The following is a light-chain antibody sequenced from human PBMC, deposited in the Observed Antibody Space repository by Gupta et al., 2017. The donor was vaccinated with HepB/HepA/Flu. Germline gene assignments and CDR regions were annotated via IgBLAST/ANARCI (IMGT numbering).Light chain of an antibody. V-gene: IGKV1-39*01. Sequence: DIQMTQSPSSLSASIGDRVTITCRTSQSINNYLNWYQQKPGKAPKLLIYTASNLQSGVPSRFSGSGSGTDFTLTISSLQPEDFAIYYCQQTYSIPYTFGLGAKLEIK. CDR3: QQTYSIPYT. CDR1: QSINNY. J-gene: IGKJ2*01. CDR2: TAS.